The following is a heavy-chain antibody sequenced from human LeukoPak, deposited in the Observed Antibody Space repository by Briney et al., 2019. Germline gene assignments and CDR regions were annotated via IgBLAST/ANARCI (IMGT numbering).Heavy chain of an antibody. Sequence: GGSLRLSCEGSGFRFINFEMNWVRQAPGKGLEWVSFISSSGHTIYYADSVKGRFTISRDNARNSLYLQMNSLRAEDTAVYYCARSGYSGRFPAYFDYWGQETLVTVSS. J-gene: IGHJ4*02. V-gene: IGHV3-48*03. CDR3: ARSGYSGRFPAYFDY. CDR2: ISSSGHTI. CDR1: GFRFINFE. D-gene: IGHD1-26*01.